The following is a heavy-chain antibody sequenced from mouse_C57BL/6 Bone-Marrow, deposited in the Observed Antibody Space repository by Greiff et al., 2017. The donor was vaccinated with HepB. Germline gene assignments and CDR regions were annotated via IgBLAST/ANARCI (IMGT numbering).Heavy chain of an antibody. CDR2: IWSGGST. CDR1: GFSLTSYG. V-gene: IGHV2-2*01. CDR3: AKLTTVVANAMDY. J-gene: IGHJ4*01. Sequence: QVQLQQSGPGLVQPSQSLSITCTVSGFSLTSYGVHWVRQSPGKGLEWLGVIWSGGSTDYNAAFISRLSISKDNSKSQVFFKMNSLQADDTAIYYCAKLTTVVANAMDYWGQGTSVTVSS. D-gene: IGHD1-1*01.